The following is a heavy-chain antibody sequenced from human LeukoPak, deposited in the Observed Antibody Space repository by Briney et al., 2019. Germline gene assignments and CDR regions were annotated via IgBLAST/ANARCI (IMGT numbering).Heavy chain of an antibody. CDR2: IWYDGSNK. D-gene: IGHD6-13*01. Sequence: PGGSLRLSCAASGFTFSSYGMHWVRQAPGKGLEWVAVIWYDGSNKYYADSVKGRFTISRDNSKNTLYLQMNSLRAEDTAVYYCAKDGAAAGNLDYWGQGTLVTVSS. V-gene: IGHV3-33*06. J-gene: IGHJ4*02. CDR1: GFTFSSYG. CDR3: AKDGAAAGNLDY.